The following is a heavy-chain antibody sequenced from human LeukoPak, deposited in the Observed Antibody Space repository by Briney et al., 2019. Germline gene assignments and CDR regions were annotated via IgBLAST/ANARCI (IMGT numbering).Heavy chain of an antibody. CDR1: GFTFSSYS. J-gene: IGHJ4*02. CDR2: ISSSSSTI. CDR3: ARDHEYYYGSGSYYPGGCDY. D-gene: IGHD3-10*01. Sequence: GGSLRLSCAASGFTFSSYSMNWVRQAPGKGLEWVSYISSSSSTIYYADSVKGRFTISRDNAKNSLYLQMNSLRDEDTAVYYCARDHEYYYGSGSYYPGGCDYWGQGTLVTVSS. V-gene: IGHV3-48*02.